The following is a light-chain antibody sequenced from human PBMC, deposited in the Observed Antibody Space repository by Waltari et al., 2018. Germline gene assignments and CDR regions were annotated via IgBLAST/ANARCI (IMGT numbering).Light chain of an antibody. Sequence: DIVMTQSPDSLAVSLGERATINCKSSQSVLYSSKNKNYLAWYQQKPGQPPKLLISWASSRESGVPGRFSGSGSGTDFTLTISSLQAEDVAVYYCQQYYSSPLFTFGPGTKVEIK. CDR3: QQYYSSPLFT. J-gene: IGKJ3*01. CDR1: QSVLYSSKNKNY. CDR2: WAS. V-gene: IGKV4-1*01.